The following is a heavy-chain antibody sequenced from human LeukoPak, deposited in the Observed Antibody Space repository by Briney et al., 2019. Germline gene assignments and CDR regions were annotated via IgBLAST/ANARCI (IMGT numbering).Heavy chain of an antibody. V-gene: IGHV4-31*03. CDR1: GGSISSGGYY. J-gene: IGHJ5*02. CDR3: ARDLPTLHNWFDP. Sequence: SETLSLTCTVSGGSISSGGYYWSWIRQHPGKGLEWIGYIYYSGSTYYNPSLKSRVTISVDTSKNQFSLKLSSVTAADTAVYYCARDLPTLHNWFDPWGQGTLVTVSS. D-gene: IGHD2-15*01. CDR2: IYYSGST.